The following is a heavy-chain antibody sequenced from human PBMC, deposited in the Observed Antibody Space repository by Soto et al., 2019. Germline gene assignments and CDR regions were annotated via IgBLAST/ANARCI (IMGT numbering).Heavy chain of an antibody. D-gene: IGHD2-2*01. V-gene: IGHV1-2*04. CDR1: GYTFTGYY. J-gene: IGHJ6*02. Sequence: ASVKVSCKASGYTFTGYYMHWVRQAPGQGLEWMGWINPNSGGTNYAQKFQGWVTMTRDTSISTAYMELSRLRSDDTAVYYCAIREGYCISTSCQNGMDVWGQGTTVTVSS. CDR3: AIREGYCISTSCQNGMDV. CDR2: INPNSGGT.